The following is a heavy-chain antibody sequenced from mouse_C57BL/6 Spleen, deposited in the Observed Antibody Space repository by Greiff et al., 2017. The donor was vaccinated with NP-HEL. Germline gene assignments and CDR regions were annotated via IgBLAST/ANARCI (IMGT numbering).Heavy chain of an antibody. CDR1: GFSFNTYA. V-gene: IGHV10-1*01. Sequence: GGGLVQPNGSLKLSCAASGFSFNTYALNWVRQAPGKGLEWVARIRSKSNNYATYYADSVKDRFTISRDDSESMLYLQMNNLKTEDTAVDYCVRGGYGSLDFDYWGQGTTLTVSS. CDR3: VRGGYGSLDFDY. J-gene: IGHJ2*01. D-gene: IGHD2-2*01. CDR2: IRSKSNNYAT.